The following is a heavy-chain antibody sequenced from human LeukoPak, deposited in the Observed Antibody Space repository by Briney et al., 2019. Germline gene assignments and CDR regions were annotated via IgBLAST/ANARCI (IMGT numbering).Heavy chain of an antibody. D-gene: IGHD3-16*01. Sequence: PGGSLRLSCAASGFTFSSYEMNWVRQAPGKGLEWVSYISSSGSTIYYADSVKGRFTISRDNSKNTLYLQMNSLRAEDTAVYYCAKDMYPYDYVWGSIFDYWGQGTLVTVSS. V-gene: IGHV3-48*03. CDR1: GFTFSSYE. J-gene: IGHJ4*02. CDR3: AKDMYPYDYVWGSIFDY. CDR2: ISSSGSTI.